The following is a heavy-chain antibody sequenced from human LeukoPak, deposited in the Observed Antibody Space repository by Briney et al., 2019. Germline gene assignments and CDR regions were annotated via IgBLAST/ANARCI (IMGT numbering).Heavy chain of an antibody. Sequence: TSETLSLTCAVYGGSFSGYYWSWIRQPPGKGLEWIGEINHSGSTNYNPSLKSRVTISVDTSKNQFSLKLSSVTAADTAVYYCARPASYYYGSGRSDMDVWGKGTTVTISS. V-gene: IGHV4-34*01. CDR2: INHSGST. CDR3: ARPASYYYGSGRSDMDV. D-gene: IGHD3-10*01. J-gene: IGHJ6*03. CDR1: GGSFSGYY.